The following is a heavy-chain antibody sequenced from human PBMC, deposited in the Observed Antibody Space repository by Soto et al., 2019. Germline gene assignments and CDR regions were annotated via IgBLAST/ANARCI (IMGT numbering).Heavy chain of an antibody. J-gene: IGHJ6*03. CDR1: GYTFTSYG. V-gene: IGHV1-18*01. D-gene: IGHD4-17*01. CDR3: ARVPPGLSYGDYYYYYYYMDV. CDR2: ISAYNGNT. Sequence: ASVKVSCKASGYTFTSYGISWVRQAPGQGLEWMGWISAYNGNTNYARKLQGRVTMTTDTSTSTAYMELRSLRSDDTAVYYCARVPPGLSYGDYYYYYYYMDVWGKGTTVTVSS.